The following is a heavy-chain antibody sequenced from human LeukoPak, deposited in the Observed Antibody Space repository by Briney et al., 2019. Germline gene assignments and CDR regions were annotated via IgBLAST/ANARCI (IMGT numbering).Heavy chain of an antibody. J-gene: IGHJ5*01. V-gene: IGHV4-34*01. D-gene: IGHD5-12*01. CDR2: IYYSGST. CDR1: GGSFSGYY. Sequence: SETLSLTCAVYGGSFSGYYWSWIRQPPGKGLEWIGSIYYSGSTYYNPSLKSRVTISVDTSKNQFSLKLNSVTAADTAVYYCARHGYSDYGIDSWGQGTLVTVSS. CDR3: ARHGYSDYGIDS.